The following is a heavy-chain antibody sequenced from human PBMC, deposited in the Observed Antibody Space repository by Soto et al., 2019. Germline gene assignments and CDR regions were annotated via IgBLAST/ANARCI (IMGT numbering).Heavy chain of an antibody. CDR3: AAELGFGKLSVV. J-gene: IGHJ6*02. Sequence: QVQVVQSGVEVRRPGSSVKVSCKASGDTFKNCVISWVRQAPGQGLEWMGGIIPLFGTTDFAQSFQGRLTITTDESTTTAYMELSRLRSEDTDTYYCAAELGFGKLSVVWGQGTTVIVSS. CDR2: IIPLFGTT. D-gene: IGHD3-10*01. CDR1: GDTFKNCV. V-gene: IGHV1-69*01.